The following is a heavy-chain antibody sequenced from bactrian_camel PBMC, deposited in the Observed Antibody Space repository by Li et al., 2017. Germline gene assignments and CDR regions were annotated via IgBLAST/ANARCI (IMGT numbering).Heavy chain of an antibody. V-gene: IGHV3S10*01. CDR2: IESDGSR. Sequence: DVQLVESGGGLVQPGGSLRLSCAASGFTFGTYAMSWVRQAPGKEREGVADIESDGSRNYADSVKGRFSIWKDDAENIMYLQMNSLKPEDTAMYYCAPEFLCGTVEAAVDERPGLGYWGAGTQVTVS. D-gene: IGHD6*01. CDR1: GFTFGTYA. J-gene: IGHJ7*01.